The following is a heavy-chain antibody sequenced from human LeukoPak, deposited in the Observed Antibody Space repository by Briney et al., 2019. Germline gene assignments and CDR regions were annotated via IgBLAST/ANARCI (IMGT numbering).Heavy chain of an antibody. J-gene: IGHJ4*02. D-gene: IGHD3-3*01. CDR3: ARNYDFWSGYYKNYYFDY. CDR1: GGSFSGYY. CDR2: INHSGST. Sequence: SETLSLTCAVYGGSFSGYYWSWIRQPPGKGLEWIGEINHSGSTNYNPSLKSRVTISVDTSKNQFSLKLSSVTAADTAVYYCARNYDFWSGYYKNYYFDYWGQGTLVTVSS. V-gene: IGHV4-34*01.